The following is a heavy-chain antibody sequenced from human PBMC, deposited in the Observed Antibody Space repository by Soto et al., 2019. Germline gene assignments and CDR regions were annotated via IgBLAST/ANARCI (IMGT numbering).Heavy chain of an antibody. V-gene: IGHV4-59*08. CDR3: ASSRRWLSFDS. CDR2: IYYSGST. J-gene: IGHJ4*02. CDR1: GGSISSYY. Sequence: SETLSLTCTVSGGSISSYYCSWIRQPPGKGLEWIGYIYYSGSTNYNPSLKSRVTISVDTSKNQFSLKLSSVTAADTAVYYCASSRRWLSFDSWGPGTLVTVSS. D-gene: IGHD3-22*01.